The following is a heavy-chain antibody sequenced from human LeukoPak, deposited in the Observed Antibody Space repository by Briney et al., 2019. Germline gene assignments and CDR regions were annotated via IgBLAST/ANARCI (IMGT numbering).Heavy chain of an antibody. CDR2: ISYDGSNK. J-gene: IGHJ4*02. D-gene: IGHD1-1*01. CDR3: ARDGNWSFDY. V-gene: IGHV3-30-3*01. Sequence: GGSLRLSCAASGFTFSSYAMHWVRQAPGKGLEWVAVISYDGSNKYYADSVKGRFTISRDNSKNTLYLQMNSLRDEDTAVYYCARDGNWSFDYWGQGTLVTVYS. CDR1: GFTFSSYA.